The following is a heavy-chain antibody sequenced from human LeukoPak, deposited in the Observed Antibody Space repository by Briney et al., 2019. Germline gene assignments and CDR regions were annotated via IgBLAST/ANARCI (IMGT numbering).Heavy chain of an antibody. CDR2: ISYDGSNK. CDR1: GFTFSNYG. J-gene: IGHJ4*02. V-gene: IGHV3-30*18. CDR3: AKDIRGYSYGYIDY. Sequence: GGSLRLSCAASGFTFSNYGMHWVRQAPGRGLEWVVFISYDGSNKYYADSVKGRFTISRDNSKNTLYLQMNSLRAEDTAVYYCAKDIRGYSYGYIDYWGQGTLVTVSS. D-gene: IGHD5-18*01.